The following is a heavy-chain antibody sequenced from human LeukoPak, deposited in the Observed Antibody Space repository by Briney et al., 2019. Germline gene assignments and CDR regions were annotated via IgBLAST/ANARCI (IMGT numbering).Heavy chain of an antibody. CDR1: GDSMRTYY. CDR3: ARAEDIVVVPAAGDAFDI. D-gene: IGHD2-2*01. CDR2: IYSSGST. Sequence: SETLSLTCSVSGDSMRTYYWSWIRQTPAKGLEWIGYIYSSGSTKYNPSLESRVTISEHTSKNQFSLKLSSVTAADTAVYYCARAEDIVVVPAAGDAFDIWGQGTMVTVSS. V-gene: IGHV4-59*08. J-gene: IGHJ3*02.